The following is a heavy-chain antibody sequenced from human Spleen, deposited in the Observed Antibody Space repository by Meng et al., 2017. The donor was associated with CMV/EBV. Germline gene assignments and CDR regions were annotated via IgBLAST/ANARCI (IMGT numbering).Heavy chain of an antibody. J-gene: IGHJ4*02. V-gene: IGHV4-61*01. D-gene: IGHD3-22*01. CDR2: IYHGGTT. CDR3: ARDHYDSGGYYFFLDQ. Sequence: SVRRGYHYWSWIRQPPGKTLEWIGYIYHGGTTNYNPSLKSRVTISVDSSKNQISLKLSSVTAADTAVYYCARDHYDSGGYYFFLDQWGQGTLVTVSS. CDR1: SVRRGYHY.